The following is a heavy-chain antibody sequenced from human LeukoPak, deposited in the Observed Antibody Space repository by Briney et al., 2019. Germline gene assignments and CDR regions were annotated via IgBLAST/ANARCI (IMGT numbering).Heavy chain of an antibody. CDR2: IDYDSSHI. Sequence: PGGSLRLSCAASGFTFSNSAMNWVRQGPGKGLEWVSSIDYDSSHIYYAASVRGRFTISRDNARNSVYLQMNSLRVEGTAVYYCARDPLRYLRVGHYDYWGQGTLVAVSS. D-gene: IGHD3-9*01. J-gene: IGHJ4*02. CDR3: ARDPLRYLRVGHYDY. V-gene: IGHV3-21*01. CDR1: GFTFSNSA.